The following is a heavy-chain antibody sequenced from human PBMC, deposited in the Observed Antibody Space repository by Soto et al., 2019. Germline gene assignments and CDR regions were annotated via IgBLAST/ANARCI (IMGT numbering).Heavy chain of an antibody. CDR1: GGSISSGGYY. CDR3: ARVDYGDAFDI. D-gene: IGHD4-17*01. J-gene: IGHJ3*02. CDR2: IYYSGST. Sequence: TSETLSLTCTVSGGSISSGGYYWSWIRQHPGKGLEWIGYIYYSGSTYYNPSLKSRVTISVDTSKNQFSLKLSSVTAADTAVYYCARVDYGDAFDIWGQGTMVTVSS. V-gene: IGHV4-31*03.